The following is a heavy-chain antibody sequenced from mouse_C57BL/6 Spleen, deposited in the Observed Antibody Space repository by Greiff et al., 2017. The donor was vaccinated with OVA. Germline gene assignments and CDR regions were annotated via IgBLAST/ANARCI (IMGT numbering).Heavy chain of an antibody. D-gene: IGHD2-4*01. CDR2: IWRGGST. CDR1: GFSLTSYG. Sequence: QVQLKQSGPGLVQPSQSLSITCTVSGFSLTSYGVHWVRQSPGKGLEWLGVIWRGGSTDYTAAFMSRLSITKDNSKSQVFFKMNSLQADDTAIYYCAKKGENDYDAFAYWGQGTLVTVSA. V-gene: IGHV2-5*01. J-gene: IGHJ3*01. CDR3: AKKGENDYDAFAY.